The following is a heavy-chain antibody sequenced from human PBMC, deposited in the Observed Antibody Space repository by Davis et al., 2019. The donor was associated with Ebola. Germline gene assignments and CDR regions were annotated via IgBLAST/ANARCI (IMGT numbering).Heavy chain of an antibody. V-gene: IGHV3-7*01. D-gene: IGHD2-2*01. J-gene: IGHJ5*02. Sequence: GGSLRLSCAASGFTFSSYWMSWVRQAPGKGLEWVANIKQDGSEKYYVDSVKGRFTISRDNAKNSLYLQMNSLRAEDTAVYYCARDHTRGVVVPAATQTRVGWFDPWGQGTLVTVSS. CDR3: ARDHTRGVVVPAATQTRVGWFDP. CDR1: GFTFSSYW. CDR2: IKQDGSEK.